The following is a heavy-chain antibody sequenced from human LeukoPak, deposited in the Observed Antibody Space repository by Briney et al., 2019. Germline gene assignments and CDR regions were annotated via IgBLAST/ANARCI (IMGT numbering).Heavy chain of an antibody. J-gene: IGHJ4*02. CDR3: ASTSGWYEPIDY. D-gene: IGHD6-19*01. V-gene: IGHV3-33*01. CDR2: IWYDGSNK. CDR1: GFTFSSYG. Sequence: GGSLRLSCAASGFTFSSYGMHSVRQAPGKGLEWVAVIWYDGSNKYYAGSVKGRFTIFRDNSKNTLYLQMNSLRAEDTAVYYCASTSGWYEPIDYWGQGTLVTVSS.